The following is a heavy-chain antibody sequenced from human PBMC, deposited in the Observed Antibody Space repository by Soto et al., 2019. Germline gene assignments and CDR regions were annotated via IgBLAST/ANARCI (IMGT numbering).Heavy chain of an antibody. CDR1: GGSISSGGYY. V-gene: IGHV4-31*03. CDR3: ARGAGLCSGGSCYFADYYYYGMDV. CDR2: IYYRGSA. Sequence: QVQLQESGPGLVKPSQTLSLTCTVSGGSISSGGYYWSWIRQHPGKGLEWIGYIYYRGSAYYNPSLKSRVTISVDTSKNQFSLKLSAVTAADTAVYYCARGAGLCSGGSCYFADYYYYGMDVWGQGTTVTVSS. D-gene: IGHD2-15*01. J-gene: IGHJ6*02.